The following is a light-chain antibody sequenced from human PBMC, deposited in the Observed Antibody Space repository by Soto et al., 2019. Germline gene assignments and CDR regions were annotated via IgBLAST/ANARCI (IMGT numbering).Light chain of an antibody. CDR2: DVT. V-gene: IGLV2-18*02. J-gene: IGLJ1*01. Sequence: QSALTQPASVSGSPGQSITIACTGTSSDVGSYNRVSWYQQAPGTAPKLIIHDVTNRPSGVPDRFSGSKSGNTASLTISGLQTEDEADYYCNSYTTSSTYVFGTGTKV. CDR1: SSDVGSYNR. CDR3: NSYTTSSTYV.